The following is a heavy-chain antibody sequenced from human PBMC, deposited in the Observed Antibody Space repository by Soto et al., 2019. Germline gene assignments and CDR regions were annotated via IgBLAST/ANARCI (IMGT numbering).Heavy chain of an antibody. J-gene: IGHJ5*02. Sequence: SVKVSCKASGYTFTTYYMHWVRQAPGQGLEWMGGIIPIFGTADYAQKFQGRVTITADESTSTAYMELSSLRSEDTAVYYCARDGHDYYDSSGHLNWFDPWGQGTPVTVSS. CDR3: ARDGHDYYDSSGHLNWFDP. V-gene: IGHV1-69*13. D-gene: IGHD3-22*01. CDR1: GYTFTTYY. CDR2: IIPIFGTA.